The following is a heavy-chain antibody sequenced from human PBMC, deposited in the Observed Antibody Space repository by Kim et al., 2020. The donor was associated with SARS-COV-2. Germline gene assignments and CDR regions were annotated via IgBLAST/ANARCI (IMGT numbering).Heavy chain of an antibody. V-gene: IGHV1-3*01. D-gene: IGHD6-19*01. CDR1: GYTFTSYA. CDR2: INAGNGNT. Sequence: ASVKVSCKASGYTFTSYAMHWVRQAPGQRLEWMGWINAGNGNTKYSQKFQGRVTITRDTSASTAYMELSSLRSEDTAVYYCARAGRWQEAVAGYWGQGTLVTVSS. CDR3: ARAGRWQEAVAGY. J-gene: IGHJ4*02.